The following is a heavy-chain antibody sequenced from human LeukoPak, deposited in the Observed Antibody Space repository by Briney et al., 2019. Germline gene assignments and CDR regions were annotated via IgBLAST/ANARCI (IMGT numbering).Heavy chain of an antibody. CDR2: IIPIFGTA. CDR3: ARGNPYNWNDKGWYYYMDV. Sequence: SVKVSCKASGGTFSSYAISWVRQAPGQGLEWMGGIIPIFGTANYAQKFQGRVTITADESTSTAYMELSSLRSEDTAAYYCARGNPYNWNDKGWYYYMDVWGKGTTVTVSS. D-gene: IGHD1-1*01. V-gene: IGHV1-69*01. J-gene: IGHJ6*03. CDR1: GGTFSSYA.